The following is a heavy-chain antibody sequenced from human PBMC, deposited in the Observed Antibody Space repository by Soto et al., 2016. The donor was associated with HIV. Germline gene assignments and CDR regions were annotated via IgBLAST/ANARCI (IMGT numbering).Heavy chain of an antibody. Sequence: VQLLESGGGVVQPGRSLRLSCAASGFTFSSYGMHWVRQAPGKGLEWVAVIWYDGSNKYYTDSVKGRFTISRDNSKNTLYLQMNSLRAEDTAVYYXARENYYDSSGYIDYWGQGTLVTVSS. V-gene: IGHV3-33*01. D-gene: IGHD3-22*01. J-gene: IGHJ4*02. CDR1: GFTFSSYG. CDR3: ARENYYDSSGYIDY. CDR2: IWYDGSNK.